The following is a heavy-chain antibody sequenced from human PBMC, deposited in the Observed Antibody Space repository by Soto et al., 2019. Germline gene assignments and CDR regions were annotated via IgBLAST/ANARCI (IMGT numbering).Heavy chain of an antibody. Sequence: PGGSLRLSCEASGFIFSGYWMSWVRQAPGKGREWVSSISGSGDSTYYADSVKGRFTISRDNSKNTLYMQMNSLRAEDTAKYYCPKVGPYASGSYMFRYNWFGPWGPGT. V-gene: IGHV3-23*01. CDR2: ISGSGDST. CDR1: GFIFSGYW. J-gene: IGHJ5*02. D-gene: IGHD3-10*01. CDR3: PKVGPYASGSYMFRYNWFGP.